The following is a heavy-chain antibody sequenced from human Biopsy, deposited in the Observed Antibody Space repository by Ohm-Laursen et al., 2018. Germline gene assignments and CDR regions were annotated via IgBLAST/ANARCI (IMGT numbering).Heavy chain of an antibody. CDR3: TTEVGITYYYYYGMDV. D-gene: IGHD1-14*01. CDR2: IKRKTDGGAT. V-gene: IGHV3-15*01. CDR1: GFTFNNAW. Sequence: SLRLSCAASGFTFNNAWMNWVRQAPGKGPEWVGLIKRKTDGGATDYAAPVKGRFTISRDDSKNTLYLQMNSLKTEDTAVYYCTTEVGITYYYYYGMDVWGQGTTVTVSS. J-gene: IGHJ6*01.